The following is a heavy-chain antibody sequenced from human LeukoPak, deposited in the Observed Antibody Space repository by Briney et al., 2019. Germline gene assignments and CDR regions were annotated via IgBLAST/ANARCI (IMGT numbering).Heavy chain of an antibody. Sequence: PGGSLRLSCAASGFTFSSYEMNWVRQAPGKGLEWLSYISSSGSTISYADSVKGRFTISRDNAKNSLYLQMNSLRAEDTAVYYCARGLGTAMVDYWGQGTLVTVSS. CDR2: ISSSGSTI. CDR1: GFTFSSYE. V-gene: IGHV3-48*03. D-gene: IGHD5-18*01. CDR3: ARGLGTAMVDY. J-gene: IGHJ4*02.